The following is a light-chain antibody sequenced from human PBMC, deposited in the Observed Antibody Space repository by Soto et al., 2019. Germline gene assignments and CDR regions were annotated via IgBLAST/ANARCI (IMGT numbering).Light chain of an antibody. J-gene: IGLJ2*01. CDR2: YDS. V-gene: IGLV3-21*04. Sequence: SYELTQPPSVSVAPGKTARITCGGNNIGSKSVHWYQQKPGQAPVLVIYYDSDRPSGIPERFSGSNSGNTATLTISRVEAGDEADYDWQVWDSSSDHVVFGGGTKLTVL. CDR1: NIGSKS. CDR3: QVWDSSSDHVV.